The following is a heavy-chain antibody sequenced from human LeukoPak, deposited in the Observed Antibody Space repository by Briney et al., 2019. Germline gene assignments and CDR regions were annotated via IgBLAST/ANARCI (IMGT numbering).Heavy chain of an antibody. CDR1: DDSISSSSYY. D-gene: IGHD6-6*01. CDR2: IYYSGST. Sequence: SETLSLTCTVSDDSISSSSYYWGWIRQPPGKGLEWIGNIYYSGSTYYNPSLKSRVTTSVDTSKNQFSLRLSSVTAADTAVYYCARTYYGRSSSFDYWGRGTLVTVSS. V-gene: IGHV4-39*01. J-gene: IGHJ4*02. CDR3: ARTYYGRSSSFDY.